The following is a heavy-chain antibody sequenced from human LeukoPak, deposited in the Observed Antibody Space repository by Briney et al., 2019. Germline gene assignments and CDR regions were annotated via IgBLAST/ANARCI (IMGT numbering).Heavy chain of an antibody. CDR3: ARDVYGSGRFPYFDQ. J-gene: IGHJ4*02. D-gene: IGHD3-10*01. CDR2: ISGRATNI. CDR1: GFTFSDYY. V-gene: IGHV3-11*01. Sequence: KAGGSLRLSCEASGFTFSDYYMSWIRQAPGKGLEWVAYISGRATNIYYAESVKGRFTISRDNAKNSLSLQMDSLSADDTAVYYCARDVYGSGRFPYFDQWGQGTLVTVSS.